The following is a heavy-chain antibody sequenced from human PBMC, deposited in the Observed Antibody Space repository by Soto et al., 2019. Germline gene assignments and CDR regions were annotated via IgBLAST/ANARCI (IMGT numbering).Heavy chain of an antibody. CDR2: IYYSGST. V-gene: IGHV4-59*08. Sequence: SETLSLTCTVSGGSISSYYWSWIRQPPGKGLEWIGYIYYSGSTNYNPSLKSRVTISVDASKNQFSLKLSSVTAADTAVYYCARTRIEPPYYYYMDAWGKGTTVTVSS. J-gene: IGHJ6*03. CDR1: GGSISSYY. CDR3: ARTRIEPPYYYYMDA. D-gene: IGHD2-15*01.